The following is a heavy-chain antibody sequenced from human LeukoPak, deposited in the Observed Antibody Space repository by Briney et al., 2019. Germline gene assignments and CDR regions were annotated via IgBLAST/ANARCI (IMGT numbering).Heavy chain of an antibody. V-gene: IGHV1-69*05. Sequence: SVKVSCKASGGTFSSYAISWVRQAPGQGLEWMGGIIPIFGTANYAQKFQGRVTITTDESTSTAYMELSSLRSEGTAVYYCARGLVYSSSWLSFYYYYYMDVWGKGTTVTVSS. J-gene: IGHJ6*03. D-gene: IGHD6-13*01. CDR3: ARGLVYSSSWLSFYYYYYMDV. CDR1: GGTFSSYA. CDR2: IIPIFGTA.